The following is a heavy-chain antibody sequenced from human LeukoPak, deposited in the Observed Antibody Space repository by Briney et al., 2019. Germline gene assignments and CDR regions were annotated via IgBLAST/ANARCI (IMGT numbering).Heavy chain of an antibody. V-gene: IGHV4-39*01. CDR3: ARQYCSSTSCFDY. CDR2: LYYSGST. CDR1: GGSISSSSYY. D-gene: IGHD2-2*01. Sequence: SETLSLTCTVSGGSISSSSYYWGWIRQPPGKGLEWIGSLYYSGSTYYNPSLKSRVTISVDSSKNQFPLKPSSVTAADTAVYYCARQYCSSTSCFDYWGQGTLVTVSS. J-gene: IGHJ4*02.